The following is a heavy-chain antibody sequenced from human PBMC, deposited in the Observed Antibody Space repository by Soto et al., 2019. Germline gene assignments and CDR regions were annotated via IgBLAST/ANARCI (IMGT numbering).Heavy chain of an antibody. V-gene: IGHV1-3*01. CDR3: ARANGAFDI. Sequence: AAVKVSCKASGYTFTSYAMHWVRQAPGQRLEWMGWINVGNGNTKYSQKFQGRVTITKDTSASTAYMELSSLRSEDTAVYYCARANGAFDIWGQGTMVTVSS. J-gene: IGHJ3*02. D-gene: IGHD2-8*01. CDR2: INVGNGNT. CDR1: GYTFTSYA.